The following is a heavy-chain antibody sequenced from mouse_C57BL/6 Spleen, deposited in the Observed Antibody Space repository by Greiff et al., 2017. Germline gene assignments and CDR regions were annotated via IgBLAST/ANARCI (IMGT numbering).Heavy chain of an antibody. D-gene: IGHD2-4*01. J-gene: IGHJ3*01. V-gene: IGHV5-9-1*02. CDR2: ISSGGDYI. Sequence: EVMLVESGEGLVKPGGSLKLSCAASGFTFSSYAMSWVRQTPEKRLEWVAYISSGGDYIYYADTVKGRFTISRDNARNTLYLQMSSLKSEDTAMYYCTRDDYDYDGFAYWGQGTLVTVSA. CDR3: TRDDYDYDGFAY. CDR1: GFTFSSYA.